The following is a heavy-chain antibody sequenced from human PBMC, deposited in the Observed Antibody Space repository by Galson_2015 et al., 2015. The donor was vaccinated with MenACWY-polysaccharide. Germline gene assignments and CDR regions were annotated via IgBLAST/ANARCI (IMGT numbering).Heavy chain of an antibody. V-gene: IGHV1-24*01. CDR2: FDPGDGET. D-gene: IGHD1-26*01. CDR1: GYTLTELS. Sequence: SVKVSCKVSGYTLTELSMHWVRQAPGKGLEWMGGFDPGDGETIYAQKFQGRVTMTEDTSTDTAYMELSSLRSEDTAVYYCATWELLADDAFDIWGQGTMVTVS. CDR3: ATWELLADDAFDI. J-gene: IGHJ3*02.